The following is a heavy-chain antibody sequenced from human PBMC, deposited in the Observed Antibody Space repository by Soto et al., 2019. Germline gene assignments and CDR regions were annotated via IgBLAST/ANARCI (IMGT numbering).Heavy chain of an antibody. V-gene: IGHV2-5*02. CDR1: GFSLSTSGVG. D-gene: IGHD3-10*01. J-gene: IGHJ4*02. CDR3: AHSFRSGNIGY. CDR2: IYWDDDK. Sequence: QITLKESGPTLVKPTQTLTLTCTFSGFSLSTSGVGVGWIRQPPGKALEWLALIYWDDDKRYSPSLKSRLTNTKGPFQNQVVLKMANMDPVDPATYFFAHSFRSGNIGYWGPGTLVTVSS.